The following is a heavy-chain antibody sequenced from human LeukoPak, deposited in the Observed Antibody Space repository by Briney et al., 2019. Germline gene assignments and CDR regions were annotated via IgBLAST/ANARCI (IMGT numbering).Heavy chain of an antibody. CDR2: IIPIFGTA. D-gene: IGHD1-26*01. CDR3: ARNHNSGSHARHWFDL. J-gene: IGHJ5*02. V-gene: IGHV1-69*13. Sequence: GASVTVSFMASGGTFINYAISWVRPAPGQGLEWMGGIIPIFGTANYAQKFQGRVTITADESTSTAYMELSSLRSEDTAVYYCARNHNSGSHARHWFDLWGQGTLVTVSS. CDR1: GGTFINYA.